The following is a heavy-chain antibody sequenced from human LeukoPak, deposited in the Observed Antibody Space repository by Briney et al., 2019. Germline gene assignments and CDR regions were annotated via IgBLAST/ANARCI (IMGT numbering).Heavy chain of an antibody. D-gene: IGHD4-11*01. J-gene: IGHJ6*03. Sequence: PSETLSLTCTVSGGSISSYYWSWIRQPPEKGLEWIGYIYYSGSTNYNPSLKSRVTISVDTSKNQFSLKLSSVTAADTAVYYCARAFAGNYAHYYYYMDVWGKGTTVTVSS. CDR3: ARAFAGNYAHYYYYMDV. V-gene: IGHV4-59*01. CDR1: GGSISSYY. CDR2: IYYSGST.